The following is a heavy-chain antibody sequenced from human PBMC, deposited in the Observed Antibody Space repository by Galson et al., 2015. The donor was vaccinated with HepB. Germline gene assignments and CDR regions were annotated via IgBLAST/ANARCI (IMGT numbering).Heavy chain of an antibody. D-gene: IGHD3-10*01. Sequence: SLRLSCAASGFTFNTYGIHWVRQAPGKGLEWVAVISYDGSDRYYADSVKGRFTISRDNSKNTLSLQMNSLRAEDTAVYYCAKAQGKIYYDYYYYGMDVWGQGTTVTVSS. CDR3: AKAQGKIYYDYYYYGMDV. V-gene: IGHV3-30*18. J-gene: IGHJ6*02. CDR2: ISYDGSDR. CDR1: GFTFNTYG.